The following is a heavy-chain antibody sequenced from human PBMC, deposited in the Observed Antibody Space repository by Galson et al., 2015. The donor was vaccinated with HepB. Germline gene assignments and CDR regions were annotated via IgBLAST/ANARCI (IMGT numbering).Heavy chain of an antibody. Sequence: SLRLSCAASGFTFSSYGMHWVRQAPGKGLEWVAVIWYDGSNKYYADSVKGRFTISRDNSKNTLYLQMNSLRAEDTAVYYCARVWDYGGNSVVDYWGQGTLVTVSS. V-gene: IGHV3-33*01. CDR2: IWYDGSNK. CDR3: ARVWDYGGNSVVDY. CDR1: GFTFSSYG. J-gene: IGHJ4*02. D-gene: IGHD4-23*01.